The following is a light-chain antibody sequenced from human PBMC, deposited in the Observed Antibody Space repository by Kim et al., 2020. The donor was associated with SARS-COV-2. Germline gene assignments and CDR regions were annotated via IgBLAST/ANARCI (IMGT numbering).Light chain of an antibody. Sequence: DIQVTQSPSILPASVGDTVTIACRASQDDQNWLAWYQQKPGQVPRLLIEKAFNLQYGVPARFRGSTSGTEFTLTITTLQPDDFATYYCQQYHTHSTFGQGTKVDIK. J-gene: IGKJ1*01. CDR3: QQYHTHST. CDR1: QDDQNW. V-gene: IGKV1-5*03. CDR2: KAF.